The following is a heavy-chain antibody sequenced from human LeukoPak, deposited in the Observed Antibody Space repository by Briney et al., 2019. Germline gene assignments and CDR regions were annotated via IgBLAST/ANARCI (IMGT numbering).Heavy chain of an antibody. Sequence: SETLCLSCTVSGGSISSGDYYWGWIRQPPGKGLEWIGYIYYSGSTYYNPSLQSRVTISVDTSKNQFSLKLSSVTAADTAVYYCARGLGYASSFDYWGQGTLVTVSS. J-gene: IGHJ4*02. CDR3: ARGLGYASSFDY. V-gene: IGHV4-30-4*08. CDR2: IYYSGST. CDR1: GGSISSGDYY. D-gene: IGHD3-22*01.